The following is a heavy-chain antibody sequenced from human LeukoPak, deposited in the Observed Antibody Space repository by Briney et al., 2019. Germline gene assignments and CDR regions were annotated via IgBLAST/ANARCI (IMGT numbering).Heavy chain of an antibody. V-gene: IGHV3-7*03. CDR2: IKQDGSEK. CDR1: GFTFSSYW. Sequence: GGSLRLSCATSGFTFSSYWMTWVRQAPGKGLEWVANIKQDGSEKYYVDSVKGRFTISRDNPKNSLYLQMNGLRAEDTAVYYCAKVVGATIFDYWGQGTLVTVSS. J-gene: IGHJ4*02. CDR3: AKVVGATIFDY. D-gene: IGHD1-26*01.